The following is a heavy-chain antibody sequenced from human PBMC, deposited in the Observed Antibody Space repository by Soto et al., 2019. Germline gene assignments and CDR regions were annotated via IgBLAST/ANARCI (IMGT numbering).Heavy chain of an antibody. V-gene: IGHV4-59*12. CDR1: GASISSYY. CDR2: IHYSGST. CDR3: AATYYYDSSGPD. J-gene: IGHJ4*02. D-gene: IGHD3-22*01. Sequence: SETLSLTCTVSGASISSYYWSWIRQPPGKGLEWIGYIHYSGSTNYNPSLKSRVTISVDTSSNQFSLKLSSVTAADTAVYYCAATYYYDSSGPDWGQGTLVTVSS.